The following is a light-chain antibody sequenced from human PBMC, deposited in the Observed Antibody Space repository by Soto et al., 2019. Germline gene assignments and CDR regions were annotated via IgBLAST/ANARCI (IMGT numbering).Light chain of an antibody. CDR2: AAS. V-gene: IGKV1-39*01. CDR3: QQSYSTPWT. CDR1: QSISSY. Sequence: DIQMTQSPSSLSASVGDRVTITCRASQSISSYLNWYQQKPGKAPKLLIYAASSLQSGVPSRLSGSGSGTDFTLTISSLQPEDFATYYCQQSYSTPWTFGQETMVEIK. J-gene: IGKJ1*01.